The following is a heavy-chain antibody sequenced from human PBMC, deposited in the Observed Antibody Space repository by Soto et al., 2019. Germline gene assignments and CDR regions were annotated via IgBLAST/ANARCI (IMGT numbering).Heavy chain of an antibody. CDR1: GGSISSSSFY. J-gene: IGHJ6*02. CDR3: ARDSSSYYYYGMDV. D-gene: IGHD6-6*01. CDR2: IYYSGST. V-gene: IGHV4-39*02. Sequence: ASETLSLTCTVSGGSISSSSFYWGWIRQPPGKGLESIAAIYYSGSTYYNPSLKSRVTIFVDKAKNQFSLRLTSVTAADTAVYYCARDSSSYYYYGMDVWGQGTTVTVSS.